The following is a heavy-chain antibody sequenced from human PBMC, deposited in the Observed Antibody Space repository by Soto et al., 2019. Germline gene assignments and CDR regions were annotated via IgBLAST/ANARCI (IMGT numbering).Heavy chain of an antibody. V-gene: IGHV7-4-1*01. J-gene: IGHJ4*02. CDR2: INTNTGNP. CDR1: GYTFTSYA. D-gene: IGHD2-2*01. Sequence: GASVKVSCKASGYTFTSYAMNWVRQAPGQGLEWMGWINTNTGNPTYAQGFTGRFVFSLQLTSVTAADTAVYYCARGRLLPAVNFDYWGQGAQVTVSS. CDR3: NFDY.